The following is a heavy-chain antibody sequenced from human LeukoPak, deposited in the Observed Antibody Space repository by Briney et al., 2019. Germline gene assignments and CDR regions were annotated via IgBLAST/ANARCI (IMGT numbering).Heavy chain of an antibody. Sequence: PSETLSLTCTVSGGSISSSGSYWSWIRQPAGKGLEWIGRIYTSGSTDDNLSLKSRVTISVDTSKNQFSLKLSSVTAADTAVYYCARDIGHHYFDCWGQGTLVTVSS. CDR1: GGSISSSGSY. J-gene: IGHJ4*02. CDR3: ARDIGHHYFDC. V-gene: IGHV4-61*02. CDR2: IYTSGST. D-gene: IGHD3-16*02.